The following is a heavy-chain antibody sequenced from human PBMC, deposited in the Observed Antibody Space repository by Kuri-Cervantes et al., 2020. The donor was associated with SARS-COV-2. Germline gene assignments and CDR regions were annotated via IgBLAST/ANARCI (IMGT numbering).Heavy chain of an antibody. CDR2: INAGNGNT. J-gene: IGHJ4*02. D-gene: IGHD6-13*01. Sequence: ASVKVSCKASGYTFTSYAMHWVRQAPGQRLEWMGWINAGNGNTKYSQKFQGRVTITRDTSASTAYMELSSLRSEDTAVYYCARPGIAAADPFDYWGQGTLVTVSS. CDR1: GYTFTSYA. V-gene: IGHV1-3*01. CDR3: ARPGIAAADPFDY.